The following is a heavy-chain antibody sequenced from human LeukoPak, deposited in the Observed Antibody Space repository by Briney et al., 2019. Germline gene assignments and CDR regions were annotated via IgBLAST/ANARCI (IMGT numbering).Heavy chain of an antibody. CDR3: AREGYYGAFDI. D-gene: IGHD3-10*01. CDR1: GFTFSDYS. CDR2: IGANSAI. V-gene: IGHV3-48*02. J-gene: IGHJ3*02. Sequence: PGGSLRLSCAVSGFTFSDYSMNWVRQAPGKGLEWVSYIGANSAIYNADSVKGRFTIPRDNAQNSLSLQMNSLRDDDTAVYYCAREGYYGAFDIWGQGTMVTVSS.